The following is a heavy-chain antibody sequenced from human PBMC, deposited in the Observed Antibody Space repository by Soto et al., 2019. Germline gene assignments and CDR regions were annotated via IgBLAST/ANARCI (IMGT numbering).Heavy chain of an antibody. CDR2: IIPIFGTA. D-gene: IGHD2-2*01. CDR1: GGTFSSYA. CDR3: ARGVVVVPAAMSIYYYGMDV. J-gene: IGHJ6*02. Sequence: SSVKVSCKASGGTFSSYAISWVRQAPGQGLEWMGGIIPIFGTANYAQKFQGRVTITADESTSTAYMELSSLRSEDTAVYYCARGVVVVPAAMSIYYYGMDVWGQGTTVTVSS. V-gene: IGHV1-69*13.